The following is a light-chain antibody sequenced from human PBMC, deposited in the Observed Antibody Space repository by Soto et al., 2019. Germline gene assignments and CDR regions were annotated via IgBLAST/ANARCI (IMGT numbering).Light chain of an antibody. CDR3: QQVNGYPRDIT. CDR1: QSISSY. V-gene: IGKV1-39*01. CDR2: AAS. J-gene: IGKJ4*01. Sequence: DIQMTQSPSSLSASVGDRVTITCRASQSISSYLNWYQQKPGKAPKLLIYAASTLQSGVPSRFSGSGSGTDFTLTISSLQPEDFATYYCQQVNGYPRDITFDGGTRVEIK.